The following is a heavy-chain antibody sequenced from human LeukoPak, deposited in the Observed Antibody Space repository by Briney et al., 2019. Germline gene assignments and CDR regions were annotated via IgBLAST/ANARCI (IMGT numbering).Heavy chain of an antibody. CDR1: GGTFSSYA. J-gene: IGHJ4*02. CDR3: ARAYGSGSYHYFDY. CDR2: IIPIFGTA. Sequence: GASVKVSCKASGGTFSSYAISWVRQVPGQGLEWMGGIIPIFGTANYAQKFQGRVTITADESTSTAYMELSSLRSEDTAVYYCARAYGSGSYHYFDYWGQGTLVTVSS. D-gene: IGHD3-10*01. V-gene: IGHV1-69*13.